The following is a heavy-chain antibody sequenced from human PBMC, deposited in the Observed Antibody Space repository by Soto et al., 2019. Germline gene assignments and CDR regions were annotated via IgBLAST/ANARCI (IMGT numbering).Heavy chain of an antibody. CDR1: GFTFSSYA. J-gene: IGHJ5*01. Sequence: EVHLLESGGGLVQPGGSLILSCAASGFTFSSYAMTWVRQAPGRGLEGVSGITGSGGRTYYADAVKGRFTISRDNSESTLYLQMNSLRAEDTAVYYCAKDTRYGDYVRWFDSWGQGTLVTVSS. CDR2: ITGSGGRT. D-gene: IGHD4-17*01. V-gene: IGHV3-23*01. CDR3: AKDTRYGDYVRWFDS.